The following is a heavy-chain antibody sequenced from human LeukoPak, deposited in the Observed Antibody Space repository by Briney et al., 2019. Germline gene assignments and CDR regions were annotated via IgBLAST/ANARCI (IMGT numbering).Heavy chain of an antibody. CDR2: INTNNVNR. J-gene: IGHJ4*02. CDR1: GYTFTRYG. V-gene: IGHV1-18*01. D-gene: IGHD1-1*01. Sequence: ASVKVSCKASGYTFTRYGINWVRQAPGQGLEWMGWINTNNVNRNYAQKLQGRVTMTTDTSTNTAYMELMSLTSDDTAVYYCARAGQLDYWGQGTLVTVSS. CDR3: ARAGQLDY.